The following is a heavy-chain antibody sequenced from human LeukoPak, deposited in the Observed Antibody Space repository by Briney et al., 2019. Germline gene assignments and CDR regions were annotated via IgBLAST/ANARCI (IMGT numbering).Heavy chain of an antibody. Sequence: PGRSLRLSCAASGFIFNDFYMSWIRQAPGKGLEWISYISNGGDTTYYAASVRGRFTISRDNADNSVSLQLESLRDEDTGIYYCARGLKYYHDSSGYYGGDYWGQGTPVTVSS. CDR1: GFIFNDFY. J-gene: IGHJ4*02. V-gene: IGHV3-11*01. CDR2: ISNGGDTT. CDR3: ARGLKYYHDSSGYYGGDY. D-gene: IGHD3-22*01.